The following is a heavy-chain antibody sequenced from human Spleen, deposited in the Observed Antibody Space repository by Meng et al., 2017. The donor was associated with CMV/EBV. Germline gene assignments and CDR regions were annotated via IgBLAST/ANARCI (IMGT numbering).Heavy chain of an antibody. V-gene: IGHV3-23*01. D-gene: IGHD1-26*01. CDR3: SRGWGSDV. Sequence: GGSLRLSCAASGLMFTSHAMSWVRQAPGKGLEWVASISGSGKTIQYVDSVKGRFLISRDNAKNSLYLQMNYLRDEDTAVYYCSRGWGSDVWGQGTAVTVSS. CDR1: GLMFTSHA. J-gene: IGHJ6*02. CDR2: ISGSGKTI.